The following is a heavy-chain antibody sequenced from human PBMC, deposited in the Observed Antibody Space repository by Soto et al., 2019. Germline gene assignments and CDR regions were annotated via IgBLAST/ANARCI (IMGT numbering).Heavy chain of an antibody. Sequence: ASVKVSCKASGYSFTIYDINWVRQAAGQGLEWMGWMNPNSGNTGYAQKFQGRVTMTRNTSISTAYMELSSLRSEDTAVYYCAIVNSGYDSVHAFDSCGQGTMVTVSS. CDR3: AIVNSGYDSVHAFDS. CDR2: MNPNSGNT. J-gene: IGHJ3*02. D-gene: IGHD5-12*01. V-gene: IGHV1-8*01. CDR1: GYSFTIYD.